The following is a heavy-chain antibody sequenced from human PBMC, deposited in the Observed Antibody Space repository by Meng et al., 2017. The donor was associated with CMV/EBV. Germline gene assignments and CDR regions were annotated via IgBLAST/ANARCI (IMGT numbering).Heavy chain of an antibody. CDR3: ARGSRRLPRFNWFDP. J-gene: IGHJ5*02. Sequence: QGRLQEWGAELLNPSETRSLTCAVYCGSVSGYDWSWIRQPPGKGLEWIWEINHSGSTNYNPSLKRRVTISVDTSKNQFSLKLSSVTAADTAVYYCARGSRRLPRFNWFDPWGQGTLVTVSS. CDR1: CGSVSGYD. V-gene: IGHV4-34*01. D-gene: IGHD3-3*01. CDR2: INHSGST.